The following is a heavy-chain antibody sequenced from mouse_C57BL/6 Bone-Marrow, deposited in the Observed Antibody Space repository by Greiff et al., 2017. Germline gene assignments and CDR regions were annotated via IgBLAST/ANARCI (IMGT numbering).Heavy chain of an antibody. CDR3: ASLYDGYYLWFAY. Sequence: EVMLVESEGGLVQPGSPMKLSCTASGFTFSDYYMAWVRQVPEKGLEWVANINYDGSSTYYLDSLKSRFIISRDNAKNILYLQMSSLKSEDTATYYCASLYDGYYLWFAYWGQGTLVTVSA. CDR1: GFTFSDYY. D-gene: IGHD2-3*01. J-gene: IGHJ3*01. V-gene: IGHV5-16*01. CDR2: INYDGSST.